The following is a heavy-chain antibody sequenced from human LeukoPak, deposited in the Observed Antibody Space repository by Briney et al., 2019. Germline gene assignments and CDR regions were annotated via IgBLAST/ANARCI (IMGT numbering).Heavy chain of an antibody. CDR2: MNPNSGNT. J-gene: IGHJ4*02. CDR1: GYTFTSYD. V-gene: IGHV1-8*01. D-gene: IGHD2-8*02. CDR3: ARGPATVVYADY. Sequence: ASVTVSCKASGYTFTSYDISWVRQATGQGLEWMGWMNPNSGNTGYAQKFQGRVTMTRNTSISTAYMELSSLRSEDTAVYYCARGPATVVYADYWGQGTLVTVSS.